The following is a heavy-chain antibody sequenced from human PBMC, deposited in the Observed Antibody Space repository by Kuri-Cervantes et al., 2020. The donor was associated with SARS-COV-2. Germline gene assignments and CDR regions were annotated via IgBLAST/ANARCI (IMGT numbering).Heavy chain of an antibody. CDR2: IYSGGST. D-gene: IGHD6-6*01. V-gene: IGHV3-53*01. CDR1: GFTVSSNY. Sequence: GESLKISCAASGFTVSSNYMSWVRQAPGKGLEWVSVIYSGGSTYYADSVKGRFTISRDNSKNTLYLQTNSLRADDTAVYYCAKGDTYSNSPLGYWGQGTLVTVSS. CDR3: AKGDTYSNSPLGY. J-gene: IGHJ4*02.